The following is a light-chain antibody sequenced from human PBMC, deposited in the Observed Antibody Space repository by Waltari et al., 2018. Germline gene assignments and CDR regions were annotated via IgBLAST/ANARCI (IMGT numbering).Light chain of an antibody. CDR1: SGPLTTTSY. CDR3: ALYMGSGIWV. V-gene: IGLV8-61*01. Sequence: HTVATQAPPWSVSPGGTVTLTRALSSGPLTTTSYATWYQQTPGQAPRTLVYKANARSSGVPDRFSGSILGNTAALTITGAQADDESDYYCALYMGSGIWVFGGGTRLTVL. CDR2: KAN. J-gene: IGLJ3*02.